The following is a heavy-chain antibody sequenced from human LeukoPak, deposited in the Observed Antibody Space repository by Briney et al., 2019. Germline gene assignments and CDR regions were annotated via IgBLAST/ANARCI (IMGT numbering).Heavy chain of an antibody. D-gene: IGHD6-13*01. V-gene: IGHV3-7*01. Sequence: PGGSLRLSCAASGFTFSSYAMSWVRQAPGKGLEWVANIKQDGSEKYYVDSVKGRFTISRDNAKNSPYLQMNSLRAEDTAVYYCARDADTRNSSSWYLNYYYYYYMDVWGKGTTVTVSS. CDR3: ARDADTRNSSSWYLNYYYYYYMDV. CDR1: GFTFSSYA. CDR2: IKQDGSEK. J-gene: IGHJ6*03.